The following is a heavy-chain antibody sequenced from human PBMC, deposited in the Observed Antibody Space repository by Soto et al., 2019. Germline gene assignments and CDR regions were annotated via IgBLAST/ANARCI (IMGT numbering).Heavy chain of an antibody. Sequence: ASVKVSCKASGYTFTSYGISWVRQAPGQGLEWMGWISAYNGNTNYAQKLQGRVTMTTDTSTSTAYMELRSLRSDDTAVYYCARDWLYYYDSSGYLHFDYWGQGTLVTVSS. CDR3: ARDWLYYYDSSGYLHFDY. CDR1: GYTFTSYG. CDR2: ISAYNGNT. J-gene: IGHJ4*02. V-gene: IGHV1-18*01. D-gene: IGHD3-22*01.